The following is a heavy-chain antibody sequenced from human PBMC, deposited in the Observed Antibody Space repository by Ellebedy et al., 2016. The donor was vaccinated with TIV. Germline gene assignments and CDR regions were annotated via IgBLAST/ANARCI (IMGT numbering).Heavy chain of an antibody. V-gene: IGHV4-34*01. CDR3: ARGRGGSYSIPFDY. Sequence: SETLSLTXAVYGGSFSPYYWSWIRQPPGKGLEWIGEINHSGSTNYNPSLKSRVTISVDTSKNQFSLKLSSVTATDTAVYYCARGRGGSYSIPFDYWGQGTLVTVSS. J-gene: IGHJ4*02. CDR2: INHSGST. CDR1: GGSFSPYY. D-gene: IGHD1-26*01.